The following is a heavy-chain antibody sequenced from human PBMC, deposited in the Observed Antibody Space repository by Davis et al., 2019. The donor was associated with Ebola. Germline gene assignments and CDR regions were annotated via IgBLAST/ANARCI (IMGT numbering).Heavy chain of an antibody. J-gene: IGHJ6*03. CDR1: GGSISRAGSY. CDR2: IYYSGST. D-gene: IGHD3-22*01. V-gene: IGHV4-31*03. CDR3: ARDLRYDSSGSDYYFYMDV. Sequence: PSETLSLTCTVSGGSISRAGSYWSWVRQVPGKGLEWIGYIYYSGSTSYKPSLKSRVTISLDTSKNQFSPNLSSVTAADTAVYYCARDLRYDSSGSDYYFYMDVWGKGTTVTVSS.